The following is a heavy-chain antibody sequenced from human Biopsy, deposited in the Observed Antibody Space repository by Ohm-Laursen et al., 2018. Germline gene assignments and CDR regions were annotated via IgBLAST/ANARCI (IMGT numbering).Heavy chain of an antibody. CDR1: GFTFSNYE. V-gene: IGHV3-48*03. D-gene: IGHD1-1*01. Sequence: GSLRLSCSASGFTFSNYEMNWVRQAPGKGLEWVSYISSSNTIYYADSVKGRFTISRDNAKNTLYLQMNSLRADDTGVYFCVRDTTVERVASWGQGTLVTVSS. J-gene: IGHJ4*02. CDR2: ISSSNTI. CDR3: VRDTTVERVAS.